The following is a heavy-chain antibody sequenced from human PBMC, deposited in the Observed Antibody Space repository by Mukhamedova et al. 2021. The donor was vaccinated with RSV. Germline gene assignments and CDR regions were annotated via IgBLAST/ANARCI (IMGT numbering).Heavy chain of an antibody. D-gene: IGHD1-1*01. J-gene: IGHJ4*02. CDR3: ANEETAQLATSWYFDS. V-gene: IGHV1-69*15. CDR2: IVPIFGTT. Sequence: EWMGRIVPIFGTTKYSQKFLGRVTFTADESTRTTYMELSSLTYDDTAVYYCANEETAQLATSWYFDSWGQGTLVTFSS.